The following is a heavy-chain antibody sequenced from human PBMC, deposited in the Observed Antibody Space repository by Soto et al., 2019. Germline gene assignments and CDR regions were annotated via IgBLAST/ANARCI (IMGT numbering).Heavy chain of an antibody. V-gene: IGHV4-30-4*01. J-gene: IGHJ4*02. CDR2: ISYSGST. D-gene: IGHD3-16*01. CDR3: AKNGGDDTAGSYYFDY. Sequence: PSETLSLTCTVSGGSISSDNYYWSWIRQPPGKGLEWIGYISYSGSTYYNPSLKSRVTISVDTSKNQFSLKLNSVTAADTAVYYCAKNGGDDTAGSYYFDYWGRGTLVTVSS. CDR1: GGSISSDNYY.